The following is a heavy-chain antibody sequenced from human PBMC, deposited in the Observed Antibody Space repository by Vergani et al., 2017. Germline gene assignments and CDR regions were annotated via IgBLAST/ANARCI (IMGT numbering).Heavy chain of an antibody. CDR1: GGTFSSYA. D-gene: IGHD3-22*01. J-gene: IGHJ4*02. CDR2: IIPIFGTA. CDR3: ARDSQNYYYDSSGYPGPFDY. Sequence: QVQLVQSGAEVKKPGSSVKVSCKASGGTFSSYAISWVRQAPGQGLEWMGGIIPIFGTANYAQKFQGRVTITADESTSTAYMELSSLRSEDTAVYYCARDSQNYYYDSSGYPGPFDYWGQGTLVTVSS. V-gene: IGHV1-69*01.